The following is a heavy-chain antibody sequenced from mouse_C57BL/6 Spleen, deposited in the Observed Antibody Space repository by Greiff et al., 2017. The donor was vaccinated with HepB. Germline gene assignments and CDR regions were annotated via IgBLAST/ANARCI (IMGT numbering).Heavy chain of an antibody. V-gene: IGHV1-22*01. Sequence: EVQLQQSGPELVKPGASVKMSCKASGYTFTDYNMHWVKQSHGKSLEWIGYINPNNGGTSYNQKFKGKATLTVNKSSSTAYMELRSLTSEESAVYDCARGDYLTWFAYWGQGTLVTVSA. D-gene: IGHD5-5*01. CDR1: GYTFTDYN. CDR2: INPNNGGT. J-gene: IGHJ3*01. CDR3: ARGDYLTWFAY.